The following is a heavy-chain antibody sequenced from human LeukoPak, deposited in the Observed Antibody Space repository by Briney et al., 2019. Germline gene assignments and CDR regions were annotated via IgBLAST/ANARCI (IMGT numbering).Heavy chain of an antibody. Sequence: PSETLSLTCAVYGGSFSGYYWSWIRQPPGKGLEWIGEINHSGSTNYNPSLKSRVTISVDTSKNQFSLKLSSVTAADTAVYYCARDTYYYDSSGSPILYYYYGMDVWGQGTTVTVSS. V-gene: IGHV4-34*01. CDR1: GGSFSGYY. J-gene: IGHJ6*02. CDR2: INHSGST. D-gene: IGHD3-22*01. CDR3: ARDTYYYDSSGSPILYYYYGMDV.